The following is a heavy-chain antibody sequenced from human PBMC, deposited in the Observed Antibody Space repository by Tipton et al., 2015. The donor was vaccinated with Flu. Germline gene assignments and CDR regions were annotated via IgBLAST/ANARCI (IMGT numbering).Heavy chain of an antibody. CDR3: ARGTPLWFGDLDY. CDR2: IYYSGST. CDR1: GGSISSYY. D-gene: IGHD3-10*01. Sequence: TLSLTCTVSGGSISSYYWSWIRQPPGKGLEWIGSIYYSGSTYYNPSLKSRVSISVDTSKNQFSLKLTSMTAADTAVYYCARGTPLWFGDLDYWGQGTLVTVSS. V-gene: IGHV4-59*12. J-gene: IGHJ4*02.